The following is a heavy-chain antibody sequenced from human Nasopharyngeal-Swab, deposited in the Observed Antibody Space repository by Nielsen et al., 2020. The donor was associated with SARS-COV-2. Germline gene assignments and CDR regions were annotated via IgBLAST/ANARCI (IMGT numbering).Heavy chain of an antibody. CDR2: INWNSGRK. Sequence: SLKISCAASGFTFDDYSMHWVRQAPGKGLEWVSCINWNSGRKGYADSVKGRFTISRDNAKNSLYLQMNSLRSEDTALYYCAKGIAAAGSRCLDYWGQETLVTVSS. J-gene: IGHJ4*02. V-gene: IGHV3-9*01. D-gene: IGHD6-13*01. CDR3: AKGIAAAGSRCLDY. CDR1: GFTFDDYS.